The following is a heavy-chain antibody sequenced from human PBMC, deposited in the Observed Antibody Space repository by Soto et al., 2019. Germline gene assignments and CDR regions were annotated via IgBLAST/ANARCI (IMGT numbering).Heavy chain of an antibody. CDR2: INPSGGST. CDR1: GYTFTSYY. CDR3: ARDNPTYYYGSGSYQISMDV. D-gene: IGHD3-10*01. J-gene: IGHJ6*02. V-gene: IGHV1-46*01. Sequence: QVQLVQSGAEVKKPGASVKVSCKASGYTFTSYYMHWVRQAPGQGLEWMGIINPSGGSTSYAQKFQGRVTMTRDTSTSTVYMELSSLRSEDTAVYYCARDNPTYYYGSGSYQISMDVWGQGTTVTVSS.